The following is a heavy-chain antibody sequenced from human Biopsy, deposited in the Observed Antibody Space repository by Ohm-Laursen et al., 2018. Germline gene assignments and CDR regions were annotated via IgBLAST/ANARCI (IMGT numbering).Heavy chain of an antibody. CDR2: IYDRGST. CDR3: ARGMRSSGWPYFDS. V-gene: IGHV4-61*01. D-gene: IGHD6-19*01. Sequence: TLSLTCPVSGDSVSSGSFYWTWIRQPPAQGLEYIGYIYDRGSTANYNPSLESRVTMSVDMPKNQFSLKLSSVTAADTAIYYCARGMRSSGWPYFDSWGQGTLVTVSS. CDR1: GDSVSSGSFY. J-gene: IGHJ4*02.